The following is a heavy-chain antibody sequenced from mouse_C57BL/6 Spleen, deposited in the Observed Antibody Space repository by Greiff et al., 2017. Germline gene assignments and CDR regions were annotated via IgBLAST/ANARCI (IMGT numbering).Heavy chain of an antibody. Sequence: VQLQQSGAELVKPGASVKLSCKASGYTFTEYTIHWVKQRSGQGLEWIGWFYPGSGSKKDNEKFKDKATLTADKSSSTVYMELSRLTSEDSAVYFSARHEEYSNWFADWGQGTLVTVSA. D-gene: IGHD2-5*01. V-gene: IGHV1-62-2*01. CDR1: GYTFTEYT. CDR3: ARHEEYSNWFAD. J-gene: IGHJ3*01. CDR2: FYPGSGSK.